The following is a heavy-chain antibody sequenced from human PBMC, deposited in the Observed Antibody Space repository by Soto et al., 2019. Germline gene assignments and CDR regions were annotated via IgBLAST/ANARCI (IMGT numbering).Heavy chain of an antibody. CDR2: ISGSGGST. J-gene: IGHJ4*03. Sequence: EVQLLESGGGLVQPGGSLRLSCAASGFTFSSYAMSWVRQAPGKGLEWVSAISGSGGSTYYADSVKGRFTISRDNSKNTLYLQMNSLRAEDTAVYYCAKSEDVLLWFGESIYFDYWGQGTTVTVSS. CDR1: GFTFSSYA. V-gene: IGHV3-23*01. CDR3: AKSEDVLLWFGESIYFDY. D-gene: IGHD3-10*01.